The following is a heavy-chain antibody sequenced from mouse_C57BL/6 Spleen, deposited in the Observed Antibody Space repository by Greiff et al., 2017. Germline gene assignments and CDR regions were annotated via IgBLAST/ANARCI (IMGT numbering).Heavy chain of an antibody. Sequence: QVQLQQPGAELVKPGASVMLSCKASCYTFTSYWMQWVKQRPGQGLVWFGEIDPSDRYTIYNQKFKGTATLTVDTSSSTAYMQLSSLTSEDSAVYYCARSGNPSFDYWGQGTTLTVSS. CDR3: ARSGNPSFDY. CDR2: IDPSDRYT. D-gene: IGHD2-1*01. V-gene: IGHV1-50*01. CDR1: CYTFTSYW. J-gene: IGHJ2*01.